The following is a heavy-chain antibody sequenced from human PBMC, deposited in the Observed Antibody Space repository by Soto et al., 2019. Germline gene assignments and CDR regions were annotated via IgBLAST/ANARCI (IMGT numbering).Heavy chain of an antibody. Sequence: SVKVSCKASGGTFSSYAISWVRQAPGQGLEWMGGIIPIFGTANYAQKFQGRVTITADESTSTAYMELSSLRSEDTAVYYCARDQTGTTSYYYYGMDVWGQGTTVTVSS. J-gene: IGHJ6*02. CDR3: ARDQTGTTSYYYYGMDV. CDR2: IIPIFGTA. D-gene: IGHD1-7*01. CDR1: GGTFSSYA. V-gene: IGHV1-69*13.